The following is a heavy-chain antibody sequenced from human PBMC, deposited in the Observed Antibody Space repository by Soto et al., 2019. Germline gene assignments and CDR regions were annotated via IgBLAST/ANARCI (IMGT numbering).Heavy chain of an antibody. Sequence: SETLSLTCSVSGYSIGSTGYSWGWIRQPPGKGLEWIGSIYYGGNIYYNPSLRSRVTVSVDTSKSQFSLKLSSVTAADTAVYYCARPGSTTGWYYFDSWGQGALVTVSS. D-gene: IGHD6-19*01. J-gene: IGHJ4*02. CDR1: GYSIGSTGYS. CDR2: IYYGGNI. V-gene: IGHV4-39*01. CDR3: ARPGSTTGWYYFDS.